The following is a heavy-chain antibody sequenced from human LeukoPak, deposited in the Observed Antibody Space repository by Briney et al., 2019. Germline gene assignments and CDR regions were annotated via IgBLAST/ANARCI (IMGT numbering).Heavy chain of an antibody. CDR2: IKQDGSGK. J-gene: IGHJ3*02. D-gene: IGHD6-6*01. V-gene: IGHV3-7*01. CDR3: TSHGVVPQVFHI. Sequence: GGSLRLSCAASGLTFSSYWMSWVRQAPGKGLEWVANIKQDGSGKYYVDSVKGRFTISRDNAKNSLYLQMNSLRAEDTAVYYCTSHGVVPQVFHIWGQGTTVTVSS. CDR1: GLTFSSYW.